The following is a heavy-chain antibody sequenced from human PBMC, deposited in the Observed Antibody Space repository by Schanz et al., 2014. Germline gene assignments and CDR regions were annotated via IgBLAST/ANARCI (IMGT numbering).Heavy chain of an antibody. CDR2: LSSSGLYT. J-gene: IGHJ4*02. V-gene: IGHV3-21*01. CDR1: GFTFNSYA. Sequence: VQLVESGGGVVQPGGSLRLSCAASGFTFNSYAFHWVRQAPGKGLEWVSSLSSSGLYTFYADLAGGRFTISRDDAKNSLFLEMNSLRAEDTAVYYCARGVRIDYWGQGTLVTVSS. D-gene: IGHD3-3*01. CDR3: ARGVRIDY.